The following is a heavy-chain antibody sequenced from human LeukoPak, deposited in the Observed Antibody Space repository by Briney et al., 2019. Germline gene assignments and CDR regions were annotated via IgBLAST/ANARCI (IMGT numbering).Heavy chain of an antibody. D-gene: IGHD6-19*01. CDR1: GFTVSSNY. CDR3: ARDLAVAGTRTFDY. V-gene: IGHV3-66*01. CDR2: IYSGGST. Sequence: GGSLRLSCAASGFTVSSNYMSWVRQAPGKGLEWVSLIYSGGSTYYADSVKGRFTISRDNSKDTLFLHMNSLRAEDTAVYYCARDLAVAGTRTFDYWGQGTLVTVSS. J-gene: IGHJ4*02.